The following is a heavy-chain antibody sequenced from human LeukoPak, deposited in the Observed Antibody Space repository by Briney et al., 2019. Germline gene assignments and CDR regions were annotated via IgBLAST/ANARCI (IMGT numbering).Heavy chain of an antibody. Sequence: GGSLRLSCAASGFXFSGYWIHWVRQPPGKGLVWVSRITGDGSSTTYADSVKGRFTISRDNAKNTLYLQMISLRAEDTAVYYCARDTGWYFDLWGRGTLVTVSS. D-gene: IGHD4-17*01. CDR1: GFXFSGYW. CDR3: ARDTGWYFDL. J-gene: IGHJ2*01. CDR2: ITGDGSST. V-gene: IGHV3-74*01.